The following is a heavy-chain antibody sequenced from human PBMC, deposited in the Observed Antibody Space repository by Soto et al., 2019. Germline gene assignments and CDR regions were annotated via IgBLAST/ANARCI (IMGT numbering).Heavy chain of an antibody. CDR2: INHSGST. CDR3: ARGLISWFDP. J-gene: IGHJ5*02. Sequence: QVQLQQWGAGLLKPSETLSLTCAVYGGSFSGYYWSWIRQPPGKGLEWIGEINHSGSTNYNPSLKSRVTISVDTSKNQFSQKLSSVTAADTAVYYCARGLISWFDPWGQGTLVTVSS. D-gene: IGHD2-21*01. V-gene: IGHV4-34*01. CDR1: GGSFSGYY.